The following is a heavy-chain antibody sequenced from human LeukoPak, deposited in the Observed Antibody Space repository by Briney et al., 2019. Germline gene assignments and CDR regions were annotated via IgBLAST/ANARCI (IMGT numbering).Heavy chain of an antibody. D-gene: IGHD6-13*01. CDR1: GFTFMTYS. J-gene: IGHJ6*03. CDR2: ISSRGTYT. V-gene: IGHV3-21*01. Sequence: GGSLRLSCSASGFTFMTYSMNWVRQAPGKGLEWVSSISSRGTYTYYADSVKGRFTISSDNAKNTLYMQMNSLRADDTAVYYCGRVRGSSYIYSIDVWGKGTTVTVSS. CDR3: GRVRGSSYIYSIDV.